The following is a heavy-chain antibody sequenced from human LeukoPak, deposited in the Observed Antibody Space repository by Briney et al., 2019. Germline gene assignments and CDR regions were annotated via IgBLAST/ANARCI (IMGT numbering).Heavy chain of an antibody. Sequence: GGSLRLSCAASGFTFSSYWMSWVRQAPGKGLEWVSGTSGSGDTTYYADFVKGRFTISRDHSKNTLYLQMNSLRVEDTAMYYCTRDMGTGGTIGAFDIWGQGTMVTVSS. CDR3: TRDMGTGGTIGAFDI. CDR1: GFTFSSYW. CDR2: TSGSGDTT. D-gene: IGHD1-1*01. J-gene: IGHJ3*02. V-gene: IGHV3-23*01.